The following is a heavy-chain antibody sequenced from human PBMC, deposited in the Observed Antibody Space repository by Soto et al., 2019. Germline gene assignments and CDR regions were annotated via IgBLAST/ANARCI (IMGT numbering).Heavy chain of an antibody. V-gene: IGHV4-34*01. CDR3: ARGYYYASGSSFPY. D-gene: IGHD3-10*01. Sequence: QLQQGGAGLLKPSETLSLTCAVYNGSFSKYYWNWIRRSPGKGLEWIGEINQSGATNYNPSLKCRVTISVDTSKNQFSLKLKSLTAADTAVYYCARGYYYASGSSFPYWGQGTLVTVSS. CDR1: NGSFSKYY. J-gene: IGHJ4*02. CDR2: INQSGAT.